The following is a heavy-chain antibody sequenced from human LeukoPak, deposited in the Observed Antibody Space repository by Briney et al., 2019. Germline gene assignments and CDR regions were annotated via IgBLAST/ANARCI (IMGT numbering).Heavy chain of an antibody. V-gene: IGHV1-8*02. CDR3: ATSPLDIVVVPAAVGFDY. CDR2: MNPNSGNT. D-gene: IGHD2-2*03. CDR1: GYTFTSYD. Sequence: ASVKVSCKASGYTFTSYDINWVRQATGQGLEWMGWMNPNSGNTGYAQKFQGRVTMTEDTSTDTAYMELSSLRSEDTAVYYCATSPLDIVVVPAAVGFDYWGQGTLVTVSS. J-gene: IGHJ4*02.